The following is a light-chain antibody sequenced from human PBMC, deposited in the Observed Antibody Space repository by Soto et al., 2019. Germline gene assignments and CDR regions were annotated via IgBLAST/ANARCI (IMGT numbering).Light chain of an antibody. V-gene: IGKV3-20*01. CDR1: QSVSSSF. CDR3: QQYVTSPWA. Sequence: EIVLTQTPGPLSLSPGARATLSCRASQSVSSSFVAWYQQKPGQAPRLLIYGASNRATGIPDRFSGSGSGTDFTLTISRLEPEDFAVYYWQQYVTSPWAFGQGTKVAIE. CDR2: GAS. J-gene: IGKJ1*01.